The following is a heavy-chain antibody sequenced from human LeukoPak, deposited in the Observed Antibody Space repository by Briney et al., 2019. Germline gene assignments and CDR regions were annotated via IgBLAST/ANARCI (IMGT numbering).Heavy chain of an antibody. CDR1: GFTFDDYA. CDR3: ARDPSYSSSSPYFDY. Sequence: GGSLRLSCAASGFTFDDYAMHWVRQVPGKGLEWVSGISWNSGNIEYADSVKGRFTISRDNAKKSLFLQMNSLRAEDTALYYCARDPSYSSSSPYFDYWGQGVLVTVSS. D-gene: IGHD6-6*01. CDR2: ISWNSGNI. J-gene: IGHJ4*02. V-gene: IGHV3-9*01.